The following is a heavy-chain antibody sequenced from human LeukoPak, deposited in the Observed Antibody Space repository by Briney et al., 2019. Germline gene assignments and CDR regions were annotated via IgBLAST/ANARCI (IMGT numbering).Heavy chain of an antibody. J-gene: IGHJ4*02. CDR3: ARRFNGYDSGGYFDY. V-gene: IGHV3-33*01. D-gene: IGHD3-10*01. CDR2: ISFDGDYK. CDR1: GFLFGSYG. Sequence: PGGSLRLSCGASGFLFGSYGMHWVRQAPGKGLDWVAAISFDGDYKYYANSVKGRFTVSRDNFKSTSYLQMNTLKDEDTAVYYCARRFNGYDSGGYFDYWGQGTLVTVSS.